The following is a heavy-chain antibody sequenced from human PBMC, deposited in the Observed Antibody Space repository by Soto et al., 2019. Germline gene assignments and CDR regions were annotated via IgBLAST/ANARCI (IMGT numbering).Heavy chain of an antibody. Sequence: QVQLVESGGGVVQPGRSLRLSCAASGFTFSSYGMHWVRQAPGKGLEWVAVIWYDGSNKYYADSVKGRFTISRDNSKNTLYLQINSLRAEDTAVYYCAREWDCSGGSCYNNWFDPWGQGTLVTVSS. J-gene: IGHJ5*02. CDR2: IWYDGSNK. CDR1: GFTFSSYG. V-gene: IGHV3-33*01. CDR3: AREWDCSGGSCYNNWFDP. D-gene: IGHD2-15*01.